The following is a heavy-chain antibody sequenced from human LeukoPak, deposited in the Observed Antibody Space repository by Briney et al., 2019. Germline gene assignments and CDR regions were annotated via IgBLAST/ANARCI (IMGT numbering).Heavy chain of an antibody. CDR3: ASQLNRDPPFDY. CDR2: IYHSGST. V-gene: IGHV4-59*01. CDR1: GASIRNYY. Sequence: SETLSLTCTVSGASIRNYYWSWIRQPPGKGLEWIGYIYHSGSTTYHPSLKSQVTISVDTSKSQFSLKLSSVTAADTAMYYCASQLNRDPPFDYWGQGTLVTVSS. J-gene: IGHJ4*02. D-gene: IGHD1-14*01.